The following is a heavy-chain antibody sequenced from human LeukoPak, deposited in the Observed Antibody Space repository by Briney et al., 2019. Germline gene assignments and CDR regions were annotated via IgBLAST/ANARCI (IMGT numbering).Heavy chain of an antibody. CDR2: IYTSGST. CDR1: GGSISSYY. J-gene: IGHJ3*02. V-gene: IGHV4-4*09. Sequence: SETLSLTCTVSGGSISSYYWSWIRQPPGKGQEWIGYIYTSGSTNYNPSLKSRVTISVDTSKNQFSLKLSSVTAADTAVYYCARLLVVIGAFDIWGQGTMVTVSS. CDR3: ARLLVVIGAFDI. D-gene: IGHD3-22*01.